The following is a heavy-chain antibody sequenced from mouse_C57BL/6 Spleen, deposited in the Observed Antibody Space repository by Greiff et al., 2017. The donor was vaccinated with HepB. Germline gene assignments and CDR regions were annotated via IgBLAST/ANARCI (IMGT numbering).Heavy chain of an antibody. J-gene: IGHJ4*01. CDR1: GYTFTSYW. V-gene: IGHV1-5*01. D-gene: IGHD2-10*02. CDR2: IYPGNSDT. CDR3: TREYGNYVNYYAMDY. Sequence: EVQLQESGTVLARPGASVKMSCKTSGYTFTSYWMHWVKQRPGQGLEWIGAIYPGNSDTSYNQKFKGKAKLTAVTSASTAYMELSSLTNEDSAFYYCTREYGNYVNYYAMDYWGQGTSVTVSS.